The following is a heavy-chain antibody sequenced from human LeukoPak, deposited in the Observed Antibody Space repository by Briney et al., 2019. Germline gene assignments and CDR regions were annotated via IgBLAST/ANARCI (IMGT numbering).Heavy chain of an antibody. CDR1: GFTFDDYA. CDR2: ISWNSGSI. CDR3: ARDRMGSSSYNWFDP. J-gene: IGHJ5*02. D-gene: IGHD6-13*01. Sequence: QAGGSLRLSCAASGFTFDDYAMHWVRQAPGKGLEWVSGISWNSGSIGYADSVKGRFTISRDNAKNSLYLQMNSLRAEDTAVYYCARDRMGSSSYNWFDPWGQGTLVTVSS. V-gene: IGHV3-9*01.